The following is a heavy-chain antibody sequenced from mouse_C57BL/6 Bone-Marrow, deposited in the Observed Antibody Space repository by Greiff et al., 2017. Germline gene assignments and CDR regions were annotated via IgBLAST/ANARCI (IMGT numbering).Heavy chain of an antibody. CDR3: AKDDTNLSLYFEY. J-gene: IGHJ2*01. D-gene: IGHD3-2*02. Sequence: QVQLQQPGAELVKPGASVKMSCKASGYTFTSYWITWVKQRPGQGLEWLGDIYPGSGSTNYNEKFKSKAPLTVYTSSSTAYMQLSSLISEDSAVDYCAKDDTNLSLYFEYGGKGTTLTCSS. CDR2: IYPGSGST. CDR1: GYTFTSYW. V-gene: IGHV1-55*01.